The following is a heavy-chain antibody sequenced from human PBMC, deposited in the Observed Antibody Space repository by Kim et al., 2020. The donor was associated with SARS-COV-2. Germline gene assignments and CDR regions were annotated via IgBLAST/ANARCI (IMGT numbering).Heavy chain of an antibody. J-gene: IGHJ6*02. CDR3: ARGVTTGNYYYAMDV. CDR1: GFTVISSY. Sequence: GGSLRLSCAASGFTVISSYMTWVRQAPGKGPEWVSVIYSGVNTYYADSVKGRFTISRDNSKNTLYLQMNSLRAEDTGVYHCARGVTTGNYYYAMDVWGQGTTVTVSS. D-gene: IGHD2-21*02. CDR2: IYSGVNT. V-gene: IGHV3-53*01.